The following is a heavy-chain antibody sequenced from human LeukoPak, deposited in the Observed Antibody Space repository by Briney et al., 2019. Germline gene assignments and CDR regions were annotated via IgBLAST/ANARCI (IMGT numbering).Heavy chain of an antibody. CDR3: VKDLALAGTGGGFDV. D-gene: IGHD6-19*01. V-gene: IGHV3-23*01. J-gene: IGHJ3*01. Sequence: GGSLRLSCAASRFTFRDHAMHWVRQAPGKGLEWVSGISGGGDKAFYADSVNGRFTISRDNSKNSVSLQMSSLRPDDAALYYCVKDLALAGTGGGFDVWGQGTRVAVSS. CDR1: RFTFRDHA. CDR2: ISGGGDKA.